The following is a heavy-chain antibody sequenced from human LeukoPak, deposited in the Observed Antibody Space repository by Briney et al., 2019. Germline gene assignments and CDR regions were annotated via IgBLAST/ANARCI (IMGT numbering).Heavy chain of an antibody. CDR3: ATSGYSGYLLRY. V-gene: IGHV4-39*07. J-gene: IGHJ4*02. CDR2: IYYSGRT. D-gene: IGHD5-12*01. Sequence: SETLSLTCTVSGGSISSSSYYWGWIRQPPGKGLEWIGSIYYSGRTYYNPSLKSRVTISVDTSKNQFSLKLSSVTAADTAVYCCATSGYSGYLLRYWGQGTLVTVSS. CDR1: GGSISSSSYY.